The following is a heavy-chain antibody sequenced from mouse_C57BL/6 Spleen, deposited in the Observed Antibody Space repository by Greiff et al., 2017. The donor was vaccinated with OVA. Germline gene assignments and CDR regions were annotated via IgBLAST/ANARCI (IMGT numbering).Heavy chain of an antibody. J-gene: IGHJ1*03. D-gene: IGHD1-1*01. CDR2: IRSKSSNHAT. V-gene: IGHV10-3*01. CDR3: ERAYGSSYWYIDV. Sequence: EVQLVESGGGLVQPKGSLKLSCAASGFTFNTYAMHWVRQAPGKGLEWVARIRSKSSNHATYYAESVKDRFTISRDDSQSRLYLQMNNLNTEDTAVDDSERAYGSSYWYIDVWGTGTSVTVSS. CDR1: GFTFNTYA.